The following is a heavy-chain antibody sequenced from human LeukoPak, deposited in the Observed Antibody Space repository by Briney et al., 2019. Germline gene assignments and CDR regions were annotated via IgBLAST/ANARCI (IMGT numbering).Heavy chain of an antibody. CDR1: GSPISSYF. CDR2: MYYSART. D-gene: IGHD5-12*01. CDR3: ARIYGASDSALDY. V-gene: IGHV4-59*13. Sequence: SETLSLTCSVSGSPISSYFWTWIRQRPGKGLEWIAYMYYSARTNYNPSLKSRVTISIDTSKNQLSLKLRSVTAADTAVYYCARIYGASDSALDYWGQGTLVTVSS. J-gene: IGHJ4*02.